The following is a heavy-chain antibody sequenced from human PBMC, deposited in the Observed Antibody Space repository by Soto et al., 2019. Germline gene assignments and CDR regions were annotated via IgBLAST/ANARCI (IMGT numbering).Heavy chain of an antibody. Sequence: EVQLLESGGGLVQPGGSLRLSCAASGFTFSSYAMSWVRQAPGKGLEWVSAISGSGGSTDYADSVKGRFTISRDNSKNTLYLQMNSLRAEDTAVYYCAKDRDIVLVPAAMFNYWGQGTLVTVSS. D-gene: IGHD2-2*01. V-gene: IGHV3-23*01. CDR2: ISGSGGST. CDR1: GFTFSSYA. J-gene: IGHJ4*02. CDR3: AKDRDIVLVPAAMFNY.